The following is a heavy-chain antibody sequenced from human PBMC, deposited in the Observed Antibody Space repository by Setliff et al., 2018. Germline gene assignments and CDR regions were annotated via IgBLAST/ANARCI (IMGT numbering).Heavy chain of an antibody. CDR2: INHSGST. Sequence: SETLSLTCAVYGGSFSGYYWSWIRQPPGKGLEWIGEINHSGSTNYNPSLKSRVTISLDTSRNQVSLKLSSVTAADTAVYYCARDRQYCSSTSCYTSYFYYYAMDIWGQGTTVTVS. J-gene: IGHJ6*02. D-gene: IGHD2-2*02. V-gene: IGHV4-34*01. CDR1: GGSFSGYY. CDR3: ARDRQYCSSTSCYTSYFYYYAMDI.